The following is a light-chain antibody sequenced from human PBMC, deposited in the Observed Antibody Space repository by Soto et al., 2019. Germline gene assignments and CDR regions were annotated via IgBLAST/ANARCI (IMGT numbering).Light chain of an antibody. CDR1: QSVSSY. J-gene: IGKJ4*01. Sequence: EIVLTQSPATLSLSPGERATLSCRASQSVSSYLAWYQQKPGQAPRLLIYDASNRATGIPARFSGSGSGTAFTLTISSLEPEDVAVYYCRQRSNWPPLTFGGGTKVEIK. CDR2: DAS. CDR3: RQRSNWPPLT. V-gene: IGKV3-11*01.